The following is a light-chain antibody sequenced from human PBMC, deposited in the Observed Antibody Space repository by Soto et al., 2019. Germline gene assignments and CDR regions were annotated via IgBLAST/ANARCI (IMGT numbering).Light chain of an antibody. CDR2: KAS. Sequence: DIPMTQSPSTLSASVGDRVTITCRASQTISSWLAWYQQKPGKAPKLLIYKASTLKSGVPSRFSGSGSGTEFTLTISSLQPDDFATYYCQHYNRYSEAFGQGTKVELK. V-gene: IGKV1-5*03. J-gene: IGKJ1*01. CDR1: QTISSW. CDR3: QHYNRYSEA.